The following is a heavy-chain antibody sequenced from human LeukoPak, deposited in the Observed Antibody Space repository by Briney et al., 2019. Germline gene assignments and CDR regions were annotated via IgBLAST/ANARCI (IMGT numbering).Heavy chain of an antibody. CDR3: AREYSSSSVYGY. D-gene: IGHD6-6*01. J-gene: IGHJ4*02. CDR1: GGTSSSYA. Sequence: ASVKVSCKASGGTSSSYAISWVRQAPGQGLEWMGIINPSGGSTSYAQKFQGRVTMTRDTSTSTVYMELSSLRSEDTAVYYCAREYSSSSVYGYWGQGTLVTVSS. CDR2: INPSGGST. V-gene: IGHV1-46*01.